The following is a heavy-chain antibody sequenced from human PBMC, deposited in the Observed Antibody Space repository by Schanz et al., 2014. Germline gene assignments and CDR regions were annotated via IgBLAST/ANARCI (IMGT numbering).Heavy chain of an antibody. V-gene: IGHV3-33*08. CDR3: ARDNYYGSGSCAY. J-gene: IGHJ4*02. CDR2: IWSDGSGK. D-gene: IGHD3-10*01. CDR1: GFTFSNYA. Sequence: GQLLESGGGLVRPGGSLRLSCAASGFTFSNYAMSWVRQAPGKGLEWVAVIWSDGSGKYYADSVKGRFTISRDNAKNSMYLHMKSLRGEDTAVYYCARDNYYGSGSCAYWGQGTLVTVSS.